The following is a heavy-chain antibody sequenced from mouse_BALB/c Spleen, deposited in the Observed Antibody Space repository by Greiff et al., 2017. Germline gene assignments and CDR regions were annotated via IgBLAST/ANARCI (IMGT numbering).Heavy chain of an antibody. V-gene: IGHV5-12-1*01. CDR3: ATIYYDYGGFAY. Sequence: EVQRVESGGGLVKPGGSLKLSCAASGFAFSSYDMSWVRQTPEKRLEWVAYISSGGGSTYYPDTVKGRFTISRDNAKNTLYLQMSSLKSEDTAMYYCATIYYDYGGFAYWGQGTLVTVSA. D-gene: IGHD2-4*01. CDR1: GFAFSSYD. J-gene: IGHJ3*01. CDR2: ISSGGGST.